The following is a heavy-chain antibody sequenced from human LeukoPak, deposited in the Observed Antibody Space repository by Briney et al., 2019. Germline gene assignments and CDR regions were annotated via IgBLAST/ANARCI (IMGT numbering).Heavy chain of an antibody. CDR2: INEAGNEK. J-gene: IGHJ3*01. CDR3: VRDDGSLIGRD. V-gene: IGHV3-7*01. D-gene: IGHD2/OR15-2a*01. Sequence: PGGSLRLSCAASGFTFSSNWMGWVRQAPGKGVEGVANINEAGNEKYYGDSVTGRFTIARENANKLLDLQMNSLRGDDSAVYYCVRDDGSLIGRDWGQGTMVTVSS. CDR1: GFTFSSNW.